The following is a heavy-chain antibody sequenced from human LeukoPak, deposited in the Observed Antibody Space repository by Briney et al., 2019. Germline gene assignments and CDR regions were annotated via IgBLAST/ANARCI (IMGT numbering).Heavy chain of an antibody. J-gene: IGHJ4*02. CDR3: AISRYSGTSLDY. D-gene: IGHD1-26*01. CDR1: GFTFSSYW. Sequence: GGSLRLSCAASGFTFSSYWMHWVRQAPGKGLVWVSRINSDGGTTTYADSVKGRFTISRDDAKSTLYLQMNSLRIEDTAVYYCAISRYSGTSLDYWGQGSLVTVPS. V-gene: IGHV3-74*01. CDR2: INSDGGTT.